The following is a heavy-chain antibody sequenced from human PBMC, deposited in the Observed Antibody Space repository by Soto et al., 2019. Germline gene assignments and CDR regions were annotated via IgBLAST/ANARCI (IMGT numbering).Heavy chain of an antibody. V-gene: IGHV3-23*01. Sequence: EVQLLQSGGGLVQPGGSLRLSCASSGVSFSSYAMSWVRQAPGTGMEWVSGIGASGGSTYYTDSVKGRFTIARDSSKNTVYLQMNILRAEDTAVYFCAKDLGFSAPTAFDYWGLGTQVTVSS. J-gene: IGHJ4*02. D-gene: IGHD3-10*01. CDR2: IGASGGST. CDR3: AKDLGFSAPTAFDY. CDR1: GVSFSSYA.